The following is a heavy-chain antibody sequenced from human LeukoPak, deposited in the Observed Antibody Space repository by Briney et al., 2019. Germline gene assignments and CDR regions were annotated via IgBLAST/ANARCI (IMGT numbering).Heavy chain of an antibody. D-gene: IGHD2-15*01. CDR3: AKGGVVHAFDI. V-gene: IGHV3-30*18. CDR1: GFTFSSYG. J-gene: IGHJ3*02. Sequence: GGSLRLSCAASGFTFSSYGMHWVRQAPGKGLEWVAVMSFDGSHTYYADSVKGRFTVSRDNSKNTLYLQMNSLRAEDTAVYYCAKGGVVHAFDIWGQGTMVTVSS. CDR2: MSFDGSHT.